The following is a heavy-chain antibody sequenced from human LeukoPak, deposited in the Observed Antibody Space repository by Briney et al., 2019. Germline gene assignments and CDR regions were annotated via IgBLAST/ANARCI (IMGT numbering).Heavy chain of an antibody. CDR1: GYSFTSYW. D-gene: IGHD3-10*01. CDR3: ARQTGEYYGSGSYYPYGMDV. CDR2: IYPGDSDT. V-gene: IGHV5-51*01. J-gene: IGHJ6*02. Sequence: GESLKISSKGSGYSFTSYWIGWVRQMPGKGLEWMGIIYPGDSDTRYSPSFQGQVTISADKSISTAYLQWSSLKASDTAMYYCARQTGEYYGSGSYYPYGMDVWGQGTTVTVSS.